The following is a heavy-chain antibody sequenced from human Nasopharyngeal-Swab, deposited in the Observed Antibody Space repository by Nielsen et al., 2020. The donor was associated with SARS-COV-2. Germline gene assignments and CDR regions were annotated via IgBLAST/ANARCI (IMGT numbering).Heavy chain of an antibody. CDR2: INPNSGGT. J-gene: IGHJ6*02. Sequence: ASVKVSCKASGYTFTGYYMHWVRQAPGQGLEWMGWINPNSGGTNYAQKFQGWVTMTRDTSISTAYMELSRLRSDDTAVYYCARSAGYCSGGSCLGGYGMDVWGQGTTVTVSS. V-gene: IGHV1-2*04. CDR1: GYTFTGYY. D-gene: IGHD2-15*01. CDR3: ARSAGYCSGGSCLGGYGMDV.